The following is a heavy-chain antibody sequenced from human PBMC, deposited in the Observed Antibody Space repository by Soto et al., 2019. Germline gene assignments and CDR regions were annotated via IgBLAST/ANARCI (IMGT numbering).Heavy chain of an antibody. V-gene: IGHV3-7*03. CDR2: IKKDGNEK. Sequence: GGSLRLSCEASGFTFSAYCMTWVRQAPGKGLEWVANIKKDGNEKYYVDSVKGRFAISRDNAKSCLYLQMNSLTAVDTAVYYCVRGPRTDARKYYYYYGMDVWGRGTTVTVSS. J-gene: IGHJ6*02. CDR3: VRGPRTDARKYYYYYGMDV. CDR1: GFTFSAYC.